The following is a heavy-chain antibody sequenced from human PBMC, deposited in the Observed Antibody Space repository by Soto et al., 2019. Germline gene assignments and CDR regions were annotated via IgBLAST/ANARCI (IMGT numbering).Heavy chain of an antibody. D-gene: IGHD6-19*01. CDR3: AKEASSGWYYFDY. CDR1: GFTFSNYF. J-gene: IGHJ4*02. CDR2: ISGSDGTT. V-gene: IGHV3-23*01. Sequence: GGSLRLSCAASGFTFSNYFMSWVRQAPGKGLEWVSTISGSDGTTYYADSVKGRFTISRNNYKNTLYLQMNTQRAEDTAVYYCAKEASSGWYYFDYWGQGTVVTVSS.